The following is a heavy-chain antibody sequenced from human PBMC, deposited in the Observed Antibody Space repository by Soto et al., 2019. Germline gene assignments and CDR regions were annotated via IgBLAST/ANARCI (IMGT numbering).Heavy chain of an antibody. CDR1: WCTFSKHA. J-gene: IGHJ4*02. CDR3: AIMGDPGPMCYLDY. D-gene: IGHD1-26*01. V-gene: IGHV3-23*01. CDR2: VDGSGADT. Sequence: SLRLPCTASWCTFSKHAMGWLRRAPGTEPCLVAFVDGSGADTSYAASVNGRFTIARDKSISTAYRQWSSLKASDTARYYWAIMGDPGPMCYLDYWGQGTLVTVSS.